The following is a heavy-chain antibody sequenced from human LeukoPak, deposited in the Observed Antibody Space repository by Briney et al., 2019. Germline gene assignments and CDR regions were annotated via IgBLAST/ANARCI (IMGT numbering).Heavy chain of an antibody. V-gene: IGHV3-30*04. CDR1: GLTFSSYA. D-gene: IGHD3-10*01. J-gene: IGHJ6*03. CDR3: AKVRLLWFGELVLDYMDV. Sequence: GGSLRLSCAASGLTFSSYAMHWVRQAPGKGLEWVAVISYDGSNKYYADSMKGRFTISRDNSKNTLYLQMNSLRAEDTAVYYCAKVRLLWFGELVLDYMDVWGKGTTVTISS. CDR2: ISYDGSNK.